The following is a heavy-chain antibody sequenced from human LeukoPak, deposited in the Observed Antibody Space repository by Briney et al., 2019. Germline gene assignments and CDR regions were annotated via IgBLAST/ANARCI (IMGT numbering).Heavy chain of an antibody. V-gene: IGHV3-66*01. D-gene: IGHD6-13*01. J-gene: IGHJ2*01. CDR3: ATSPATGNIYFDL. CDR2: LYSGGNT. Sequence: PGGSLRLSCAPSGLTVSSNYMGWVRQAPGKGLEWVSFLYSGGNTYYADSVKGRFTISRDNSKNTPYLQMNSLRAEDTAVYYCATSPATGNIYFDLWGRGTLVTVSS. CDR1: GLTVSSNY.